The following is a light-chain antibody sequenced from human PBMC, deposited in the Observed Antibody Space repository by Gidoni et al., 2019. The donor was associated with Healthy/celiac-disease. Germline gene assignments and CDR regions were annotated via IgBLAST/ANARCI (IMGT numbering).Light chain of an antibody. CDR3: QQYGSSWT. V-gene: IGKV3-20*01. Sequence: EIVLPQSPGTLSFSPGESATLSCRASQSVSSSYLAWYQQKPGQAPRLLIYGASSRATGIPDRFSGSGSGTDFTLTISRLEPEEFAVYYCQQYGSSWTFGQGTKVEIK. CDR1: QSVSSSY. J-gene: IGKJ1*01. CDR2: GAS.